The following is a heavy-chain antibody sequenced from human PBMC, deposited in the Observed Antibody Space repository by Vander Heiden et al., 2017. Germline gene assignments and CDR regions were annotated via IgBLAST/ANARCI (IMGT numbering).Heavy chain of an antibody. CDR1: GYTFTGYY. J-gene: IGHJ6*02. Sequence: QVQLVQSGAEVKKPGASVKVSCKASGYTFTGYYMPGVRQAPGQGLEWMGWINPNSGGTNYAQKFQGRVTMTRDTSISTAYMELSRLRSDDTAVYYCARGGLWFGELLLYYYYGMDVWGQGTTVTVSS. D-gene: IGHD3-10*01. V-gene: IGHV1-2*02. CDR2: INPNSGGT. CDR3: ARGGLWFGELLLYYYYGMDV.